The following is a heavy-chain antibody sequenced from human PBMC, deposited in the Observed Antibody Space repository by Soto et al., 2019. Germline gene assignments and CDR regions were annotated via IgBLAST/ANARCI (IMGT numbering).Heavy chain of an antibody. CDR2: ISGSGGTT. CDR1: TFIFSNYA. D-gene: IGHD6-13*01. J-gene: IGHJ1*01. CDR3: ATISDRGVAAALEL. Sequence: EVQLLESGGGLVQPGGCLRLSCAASTFIFSNYAMSWVRQAPGEGLEWVSAISGSGGTTYYAESVKGRFSISRDNSKNTLYLQLNSLRVEDTAIYYCATISDRGVAAALELWGQGTLVIVSS. V-gene: IGHV3-23*01.